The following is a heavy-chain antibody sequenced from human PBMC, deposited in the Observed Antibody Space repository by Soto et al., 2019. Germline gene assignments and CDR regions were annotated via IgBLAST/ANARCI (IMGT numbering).Heavy chain of an antibody. CDR3: ASSDGRYDFWSGYGTFDH. J-gene: IGHJ4*02. CDR2: TYYRSKWYN. CDR1: GDSVSSNSAA. D-gene: IGHD3-3*01. Sequence: SQTLSLTCAISGDSVSSNSAAWNWIRQSPSRGLEWLGRTYYRSKWYNDYAVSVKSRITINPDTSKNQFSLQLNSVTPEDTAVYYCASSDGRYDFWSGYGTFDHWGQGTLVTVSS. V-gene: IGHV6-1*01.